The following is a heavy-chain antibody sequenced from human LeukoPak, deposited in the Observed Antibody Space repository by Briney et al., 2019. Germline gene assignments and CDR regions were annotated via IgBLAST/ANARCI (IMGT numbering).Heavy chain of an antibody. CDR3: ARQPPSEWWEKPGDGFDI. V-gene: IGHV4-59*08. Sequence: PSETLSLTCTVSGGSISSYYWSWIRQPPGKGLEWIGYIYYSGSTNYNPSLKSRVTISVDTSKNQFSLKLSSVTAADTAVYYCARQPPSEWWEKPGDGFDIWGQGTMVTVSS. D-gene: IGHD2-15*01. CDR1: GGSISSYY. J-gene: IGHJ3*02. CDR2: IYYSGST.